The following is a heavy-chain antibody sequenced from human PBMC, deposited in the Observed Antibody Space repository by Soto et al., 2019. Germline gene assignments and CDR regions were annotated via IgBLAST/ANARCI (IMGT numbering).Heavy chain of an antibody. D-gene: IGHD4-17*01. CDR3: ARAYGDYGPHWFDP. V-gene: IGHV4-39*01. CDR2: IYYSGST. CDR1: GGSISSSSYY. Sequence: QLQLQESGPGLVKPSETLSLTCTVSGGSISSSSYYWGWIRQPPGKGLEWIGSIYYSGSTYYNPSLKSRVTFSVDTSKNQFSLKLSSVTAADTAVYYCARAYGDYGPHWFDPWGQGTLVTVSS. J-gene: IGHJ5*02.